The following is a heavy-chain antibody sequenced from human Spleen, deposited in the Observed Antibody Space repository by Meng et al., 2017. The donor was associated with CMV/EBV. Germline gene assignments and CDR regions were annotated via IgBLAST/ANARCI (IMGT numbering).Heavy chain of an antibody. CDR1: GYTFIDYY. D-gene: IGHD1/OR15-1a*01. CDR2: FNPNSAGT. J-gene: IGHJ6*02. CDR3: ARELEQQLSGMDV. Sequence: ASVKVSCKASGYTFIDYYIHWVRQAPGQGLEWAGWFNPNSAGTDYAQKFQGRVTMTRETSISTAYMELSRLRSDDTAVYYCARELEQQLSGMDVWGQGTTVTVSS. V-gene: IGHV1-2*02.